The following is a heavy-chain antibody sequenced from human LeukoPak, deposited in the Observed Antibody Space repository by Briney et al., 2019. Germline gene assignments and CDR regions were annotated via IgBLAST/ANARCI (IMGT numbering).Heavy chain of an antibody. J-gene: IGHJ6*02. CDR2: INHSGST. D-gene: IGHD6-13*01. CDR3: ASCKEVAAAGDANYGMDV. V-gene: IGHV4-34*01. Sequence: SETLSLTCAVYGGSFSGYYWSWIRQPPGKGLEWIGEINHSGSTNYNPSLKSRVTISVDKSKNQFSLKLSSVTAADTAVYYCASCKEVAAAGDANYGMDVWGQGTTVTVSS. CDR1: GGSFSGYY.